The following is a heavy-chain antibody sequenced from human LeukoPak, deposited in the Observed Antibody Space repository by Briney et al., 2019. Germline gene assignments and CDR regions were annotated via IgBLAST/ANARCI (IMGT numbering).Heavy chain of an antibody. CDR3: ARGRELLSFDY. J-gene: IGHJ4*02. V-gene: IGHV4-34*01. CDR2: INHLGST. D-gene: IGHD1-26*01. CDR1: GGSFSGYY. Sequence: SVTLSLTCGVYGGSFSGYYWSWIRQPPGKGLEWIGEINHLGSTNYNPSLKSRVTISVDTSKNQFSLKLSSVTAADTAVYCCARGRELLSFDYWGQGTLVTVSS.